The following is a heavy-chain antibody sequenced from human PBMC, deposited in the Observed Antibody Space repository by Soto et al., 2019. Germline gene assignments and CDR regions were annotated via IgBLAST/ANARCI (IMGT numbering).Heavy chain of an antibody. CDR1: GYIFSSYD. CDR2: MNPNSGNT. V-gene: IGHV1-8*01. CDR3: ARAHNSGDVDY. Sequence: VQLVQSGAEVKEPGASVKVSCKSSGYIFSSYDINWVRQATGQGLEWVGSMNPNSGNTLYAQKFQGRVTMTRSTSISTAYMELTILRSDDTAVYYCARAHNSGDVDYWGQGTLVTVSS. J-gene: IGHJ4*02. D-gene: IGHD1-20*01.